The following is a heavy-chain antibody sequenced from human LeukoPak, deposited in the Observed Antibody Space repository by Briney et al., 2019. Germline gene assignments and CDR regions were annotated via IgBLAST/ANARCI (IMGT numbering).Heavy chain of an antibody. J-gene: IGHJ6*04. CDR2: INHSGST. Sequence: SETLSLTCAVYGGSFSGYYWSWIRQPPGKGLEWIGEINHSGSTNYNPSLKSRVTISVDTSKNQLSLKLSSVTAADTAVYYCARGRAVAGRNYYGMDVWGKGTTVTVSS. V-gene: IGHV4-34*01. CDR3: ARGRAVAGRNYYGMDV. D-gene: IGHD6-19*01. CDR1: GGSFSGYY.